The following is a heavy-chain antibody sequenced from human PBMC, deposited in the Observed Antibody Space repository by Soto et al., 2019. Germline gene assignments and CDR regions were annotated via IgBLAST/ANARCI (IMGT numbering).Heavy chain of an antibody. CDR1: GGSITSSSYY. V-gene: IGHV4-39*01. D-gene: IGHD3-10*01. CDR3: ARLSGSYSDFDY. J-gene: IGHJ4*02. CDR2: IYYSGIT. Sequence: LSLTCTVSGGSITSSSYYWGWIRQPPGKGLEWIGSIYYSGITCYNPSLKSRVTISVDTSKYQFSLKVTSVTAADTAVYFCARLSGSYSDFDYWGQGTLVTVSS.